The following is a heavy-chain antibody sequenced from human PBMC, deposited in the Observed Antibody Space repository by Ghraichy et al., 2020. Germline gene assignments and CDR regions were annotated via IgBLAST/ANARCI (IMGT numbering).Heavy chain of an antibody. CDR2: IYHSGST. V-gene: IGHV4-4*02. CDR3: AVGSGWSKGDY. CDR1: GGSISSTNW. D-gene: IGHD6-19*01. J-gene: IGHJ4*02. Sequence: SETLSLTCAVSGGSISSTNWCSWVRQPPGKGLEWIGEIYHSGSTNYNPSLKSRVTISVDKSKNQFSLKLSSVTAADTAVYYCAVGSGWSKGDYWGQGTLVTVSS.